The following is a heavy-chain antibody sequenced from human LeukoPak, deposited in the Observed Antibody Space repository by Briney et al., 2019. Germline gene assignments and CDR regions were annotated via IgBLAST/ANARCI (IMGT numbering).Heavy chain of an antibody. Sequence: RASVKVSCKASGGTFSSYAISWVRQAPGQGLEWMGRIIPIFGTANYAQKFQGRVTITTDESTSTAYMELRRLRSEDTAVYYCAGKNCSGGSCYSGAFRARSGYYMDVWGKGTTVTVSS. D-gene: IGHD2-15*01. CDR2: IIPIFGTA. CDR3: AGKNCSGGSCYSGAFRARSGYYMDV. V-gene: IGHV1-69*05. J-gene: IGHJ6*03. CDR1: GGTFSSYA.